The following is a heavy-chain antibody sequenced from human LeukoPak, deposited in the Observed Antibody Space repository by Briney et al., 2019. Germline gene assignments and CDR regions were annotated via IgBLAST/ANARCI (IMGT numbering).Heavy chain of an antibody. CDR1: GFTFSSYA. J-gene: IGHJ6*02. Sequence: PGASLRPSCAASGFTFSSYATSWGRQAPEKGLERVSAISGSGGSTYYADSVKGGFTISRDNSKNLLYLKMNNPRAEDTDVYYCGKGGYYYSSGDLAPWGQGTTVTVSS. CDR2: ISGSGGST. D-gene: IGHD3-22*01. CDR3: GKGGYYYSSGDLAP. V-gene: IGHV3-23*01.